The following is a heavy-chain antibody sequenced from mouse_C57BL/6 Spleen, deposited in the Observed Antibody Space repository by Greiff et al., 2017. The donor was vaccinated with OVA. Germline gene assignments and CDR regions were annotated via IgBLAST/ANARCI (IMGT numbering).Heavy chain of an antibody. J-gene: IGHJ4*01. D-gene: IGHD1-1*01. CDR1: GYAFSSSW. CDR2: IYPGDGAT. V-gene: IGHV1-82*01. Sequence: VQVVESGPELVKPGASVKISCKASGYAFSSSWMNWVKQRPGKGLEWIGRIYPGDGATNYNGKFKGKATLTADKSSSTAYMQLSSLTSEDSAVYFCARRGTRAMDDWGQGTSVTVSS. CDR3: ARRGTRAMDD.